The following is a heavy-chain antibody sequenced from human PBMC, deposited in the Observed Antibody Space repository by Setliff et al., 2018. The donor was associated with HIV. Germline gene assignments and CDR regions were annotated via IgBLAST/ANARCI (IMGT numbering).Heavy chain of an antibody. CDR1: GASISGYF. J-gene: IGHJ3*01. D-gene: IGHD3-22*01. V-gene: IGHV4-59*08. Sequence: SENLSLTCTVSGASISGYFWTWMRQVPGKGLEWLGYINYSGETNYNPSLRRRVTISIDTSTNQFSLKIDSMTASDTAIYYCARHAAATISSVWYANAAFDVWGQGTGVTVS. CDR3: ARHAAATISSVWYANAAFDV. CDR2: INYSGET.